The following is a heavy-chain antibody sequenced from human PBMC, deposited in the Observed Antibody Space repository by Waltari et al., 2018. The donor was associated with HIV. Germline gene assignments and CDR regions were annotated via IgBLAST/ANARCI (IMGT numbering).Heavy chain of an antibody. Sequence: QITLKESGPTLVKPTQTLTLTCTFSAFSLNTSGVGVSWIRQPPGKALEWLALIYWDDAKTYSPSLKSRLTITKDTSKNQVVLTMTNMDTVDTATYYCAHRRHNYDSTNWFDPWGQGTLVTVSS. D-gene: IGHD3-22*01. CDR1: AFSLNTSGVG. J-gene: IGHJ5*02. CDR2: IYWDDAK. V-gene: IGHV2-5*02. CDR3: AHRRHNYDSTNWFDP.